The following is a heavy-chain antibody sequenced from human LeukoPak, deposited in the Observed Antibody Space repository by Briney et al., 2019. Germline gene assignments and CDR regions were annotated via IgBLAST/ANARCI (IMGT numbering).Heavy chain of an antibody. Sequence: ASVKVSCKASGYTFTSYGISWVRQAPGQGLEWMGWINPNSGGTNYAQKFQGRVTMTRDTSISTAYMELSRLRSDDTAVYYCARVPRSGGSCYDYWGRGTLVTVSS. J-gene: IGHJ4*02. CDR2: INPNSGGT. V-gene: IGHV1-2*02. CDR1: GYTFTSYG. D-gene: IGHD2-15*01. CDR3: ARVPRSGGSCYDY.